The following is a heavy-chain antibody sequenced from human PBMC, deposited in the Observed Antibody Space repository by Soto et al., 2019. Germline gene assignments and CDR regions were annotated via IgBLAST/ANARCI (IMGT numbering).Heavy chain of an antibody. CDR2: IYYSGST. CDR3: ASHGEAARIDY. CDR1: GGSISSYY. V-gene: IGHV4-59*08. Sequence: SETLSLTCTVSGGSISSYYWSWIRQPPGKGLEWIGYIYYSGSTNYNPSLKSRVTISVDTSKNQFSLKLSSVTAADTAVYYCASHGEAARIDYWGQGTLVTVSS. D-gene: IGHD6-6*01. J-gene: IGHJ4*02.